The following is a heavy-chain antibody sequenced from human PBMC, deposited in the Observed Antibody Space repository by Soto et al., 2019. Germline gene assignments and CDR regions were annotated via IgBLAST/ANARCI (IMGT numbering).Heavy chain of an antibody. Sequence: EVQLVESGGGLVKPGGSLRLSCAASGFTFSNAWMNWVRQAPGKGLELVGRIKSKTDGGTTDYAAPVKGRFTISRDDSKNTLYLQMNSLKTDDTAVYYCTTVTVVVVAAIDDYWGQGTLVTVSS. CDR1: GFTFSNAW. D-gene: IGHD2-15*01. J-gene: IGHJ4*02. V-gene: IGHV3-15*07. CDR2: IKSKTDGGTT. CDR3: TTVTVVVVAAIDDY.